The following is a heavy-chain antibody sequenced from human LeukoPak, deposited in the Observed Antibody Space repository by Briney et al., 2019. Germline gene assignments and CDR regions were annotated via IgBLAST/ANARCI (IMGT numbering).Heavy chain of an antibody. CDR3: ARAGEYSGTTSHLDWFDP. CDR1: GYSFTTFG. J-gene: IGHJ5*02. CDR2: ISAYNGNT. D-gene: IGHD1-26*01. V-gene: IGHV1-18*01. Sequence: ASVKVSCKASGYSFTTFGISWVRQAPGQGLEWMGWISAYNGNTNYAQKLQGRVTMTTDTSTSTAYMELRSLRSDDTAVYYCARAGEYSGTTSHLDWFDPWGQGTLVTVSS.